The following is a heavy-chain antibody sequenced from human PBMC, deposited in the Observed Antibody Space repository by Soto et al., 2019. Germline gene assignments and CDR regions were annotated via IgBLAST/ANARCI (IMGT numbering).Heavy chain of an antibody. V-gene: IGHV1-69*13. D-gene: IGHD3-22*01. J-gene: IGHJ5*02. CDR3: ARDTENHYDSSGYYYWWFDP. CDR2: IIPIFGTA. Sequence: SVKVSCKASGGTFSSYAISWVRQAPGQGLEWMGGIIPIFGTANYAQKFQGRVTITADESTSTAYTELSSLRSEDTAVYYCARDTENHYDSSGYYYWWFDPWGQGTLVTVSS. CDR1: GGTFSSYA.